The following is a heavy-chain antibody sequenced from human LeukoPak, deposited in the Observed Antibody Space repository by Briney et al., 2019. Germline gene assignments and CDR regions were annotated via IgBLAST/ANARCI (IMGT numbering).Heavy chain of an antibody. J-gene: IGHJ4*02. CDR3: ARGGFLLPIAAGDY. CDR1: GYTFTGYY. Sequence: GASVKVSCKASGYTFTGYYMHWVRQAPGQGLEWMGWINPNSGGTNYAQKFQGRVTMTRDTSISTAYMELSSLRSEDTAVYYCARGGFLLPIAAGDYWGQGTLVTVSS. D-gene: IGHD6-13*01. V-gene: IGHV1-2*02. CDR2: INPNSGGT.